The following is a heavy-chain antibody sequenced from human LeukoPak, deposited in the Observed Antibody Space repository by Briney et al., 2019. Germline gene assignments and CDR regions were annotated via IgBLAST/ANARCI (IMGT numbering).Heavy chain of an antibody. CDR3: ARSSYTSGSSYFDY. CDR2: ISSTTSYT. CDR1: GFTFSDYY. V-gene: IGHV3-11*03. D-gene: IGHD3-10*01. J-gene: IGHJ4*02. Sequence: PGGSLRLSCAASGFTFSDYYMSWIRQAPGKGLEWLSYISSTTSYTDYADSVKGRFTISRDNAKNSLYLQMNSLRAEDTAVYYCARSSYTSGSSYFDYWRQGTQVTVSA.